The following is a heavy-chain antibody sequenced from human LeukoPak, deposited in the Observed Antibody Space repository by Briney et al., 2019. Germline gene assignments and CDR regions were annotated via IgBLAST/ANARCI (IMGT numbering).Heavy chain of an antibody. D-gene: IGHD3-9*01. CDR3: ARDVRYYDILTGYYLYPSPFDY. Sequence: ASVKVSCKASGYTFTSYDINWVRQATGQGLEWMGWMNPNSGNTGYAQKFQGRVTMTRDMSTSTVYMELSSLRSEDTAVYYCARDVRYYDILTGYYLYPSPFDYWGQGTLVTVSS. J-gene: IGHJ4*02. CDR2: MNPNSGNT. V-gene: IGHV1-8*01. CDR1: GYTFTSYD.